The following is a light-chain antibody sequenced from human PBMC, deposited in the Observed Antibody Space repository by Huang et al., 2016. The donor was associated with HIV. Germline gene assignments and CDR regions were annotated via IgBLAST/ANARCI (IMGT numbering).Light chain of an antibody. CDR3: QQRSNWPPLT. CDR1: QSVSTN. V-gene: IGKV3-11*01. Sequence: EIVLTQSPVTLSLSPGDRATLPCRASQSVSTNLAGYQQKPGQAPRLLIYDASGRASGIPARFSGRGSGTDFTLTISSLEPEDFAIYYCQQRSNWPPLTFGGGTKVEMK. CDR2: DAS. J-gene: IGKJ4*01.